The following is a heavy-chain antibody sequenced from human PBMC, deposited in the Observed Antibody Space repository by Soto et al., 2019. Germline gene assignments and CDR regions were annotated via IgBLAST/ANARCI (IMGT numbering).Heavy chain of an antibody. CDR1: GYSFTDYH. CDR3: ARGDSTDCSNGVCSFFYNHDMDV. CDR2: INPKSGGT. D-gene: IGHD2-8*01. J-gene: IGHJ6*02. Sequence: ASLKVSCKASGYSFTDYHIHWLRQAPGQGLEWLGRINPKSGGTSTAQKFQGWVTMTTDTSISTASMELTRLTSDDTAIYYCARGDSTDCSNGVCSFFYNHDMDVWGQGTTVTVSS. V-gene: IGHV1-2*04.